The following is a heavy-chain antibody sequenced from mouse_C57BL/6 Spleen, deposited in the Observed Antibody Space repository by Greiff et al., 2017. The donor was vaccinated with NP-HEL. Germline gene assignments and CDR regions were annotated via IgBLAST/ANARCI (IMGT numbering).Heavy chain of an antibody. D-gene: IGHD2-4*01. CDR3: ARGAYDYDGYYYAMDY. Sequence: EVKVVESGGGLVKPGGSLKLSCAASGFTFSDYGMHWVRQAPEKGLEWVAYISSGSSTIYYADTVKGRFTISRDNAKNTLFLQMTSLRSEDTAMYYCARGAYDYDGYYYAMDYWGQGTSVTVSS. J-gene: IGHJ4*01. V-gene: IGHV5-17*01. CDR1: GFTFSDYG. CDR2: ISSGSSTI.